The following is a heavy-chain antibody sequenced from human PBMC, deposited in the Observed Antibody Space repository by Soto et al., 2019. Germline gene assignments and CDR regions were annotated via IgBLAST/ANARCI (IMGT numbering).Heavy chain of an antibody. D-gene: IGHD6-19*01. V-gene: IGHV3-23*01. J-gene: IGHJ4*02. CDR3: AKGRQWLPTHGDY. CDR2: ISPSGGST. Sequence: EVQLLESGGGLVQPGGSLRLSCAASGFTFSSYTMSWVRQAPGKGLQWVSVISPSGGSTYYADSVKGRFTISRDNSKNTLYLQMNSLRAEDTAVYYCAKGRQWLPTHGDYWGQGTLVTVSS. CDR1: GFTFSSYT.